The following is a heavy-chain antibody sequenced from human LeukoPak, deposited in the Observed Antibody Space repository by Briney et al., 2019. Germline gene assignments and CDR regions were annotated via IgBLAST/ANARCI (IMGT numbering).Heavy chain of an antibody. CDR1: GGSISSSSYY. V-gene: IGHV4-39*01. Sequence: SETLSLTCTVSGGSISSSSYYWGWIRQPPGKGLEWIGSIYYSGSTYYNPSLKSRVTISVDTSKNQFSLKLSSVTAADTAVYYCASLGYSSGWYPPWGQGALVTVSS. J-gene: IGHJ5*02. CDR2: IYYSGST. D-gene: IGHD6-19*01. CDR3: ASLGYSSGWYPP.